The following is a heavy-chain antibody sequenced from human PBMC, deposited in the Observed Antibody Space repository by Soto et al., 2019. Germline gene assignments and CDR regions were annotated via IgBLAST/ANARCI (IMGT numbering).Heavy chain of an antibody. CDR3: ATRTGPPL. CDR2: IYSSGST. Sequence: QVQLQESGPGLVKPSGTLSLTCAVSGGSISTNNWWTWVRQPPGKGLEWIGEIYSSGSTNYNPSLESSVTISVDKSKNQYSLKLISVTAADTAVYYCATRTGPPLWGQGTLVTVSS. CDR1: GGSISTNNW. V-gene: IGHV4-4*02. J-gene: IGHJ4*02.